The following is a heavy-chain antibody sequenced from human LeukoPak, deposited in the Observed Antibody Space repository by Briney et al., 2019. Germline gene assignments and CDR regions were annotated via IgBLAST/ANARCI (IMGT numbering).Heavy chain of an antibody. CDR1: GFTFSSYA. CDR2: ISGSGGST. D-gene: IGHD2-21*02. V-gene: IGHV3-23*01. J-gene: IGHJ4*02. Sequence: GGSLRLSCAASGFTFSSYAMSWVRQAPGEGLEWVSAISGSGGSTYYADSVKGRFTISRDNSKNTLYLQMNSLRAEDTAVYYCARLIVVVTAIPGYFDYWGQGTLVTVSS. CDR3: ARLIVVVTAIPGYFDY.